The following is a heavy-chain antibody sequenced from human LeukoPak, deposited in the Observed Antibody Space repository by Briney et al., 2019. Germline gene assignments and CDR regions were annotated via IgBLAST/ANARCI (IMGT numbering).Heavy chain of an antibody. D-gene: IGHD3-16*01. J-gene: IGHJ3*02. CDR2: IYYSGST. V-gene: IGHV4-39*01. Sequence: KPSETLSLTCTVSGDSISSSNYYWGWIRQPPGKGLEWIGSIYYSGSTYCNPSLKSRVTISVDTSTNQFSLKLSSVTAADTAVYYCARLYNYAYGSPGAFDIWGQGTVVTASS. CDR1: GDSISSSNYY. CDR3: ARLYNYAYGSPGAFDI.